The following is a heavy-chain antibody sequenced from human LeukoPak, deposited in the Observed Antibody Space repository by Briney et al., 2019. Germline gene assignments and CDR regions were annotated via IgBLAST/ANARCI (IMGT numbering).Heavy chain of an antibody. D-gene: IGHD6-6*01. CDR1: GFTFSSYG. CDR3: ARDPSSSSSVGGYLDY. V-gene: IGHV3-48*01. Sequence: PGGSLRLSCAASGFTFSSYGIHWVRQAPGKGLEWVSYISSSSSTIYYADSVKGRFTISRDNSKNTVFLQMNSLRAEDTAVYYCARDPSSSSSVGGYLDYWGQGTLVTVSS. CDR2: ISSSSSTI. J-gene: IGHJ4*02.